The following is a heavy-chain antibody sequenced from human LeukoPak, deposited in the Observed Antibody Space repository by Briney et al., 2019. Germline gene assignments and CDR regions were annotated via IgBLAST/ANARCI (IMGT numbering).Heavy chain of an antibody. V-gene: IGHV3-30*18. D-gene: IGHD3-22*01. J-gene: IGHJ3*02. Sequence: PGRSLRPFCAASGFTFSSYGMHWVRQAPGKGLDWVAVISYDGSNKYYADSVKGRFNISRDNSKKTLYLQMNSLRAEDTAVYYCAKGFYYDSSGYYYGGAFDIWGQGTMVTVSS. CDR1: GFTFSSYG. CDR3: AKGFYYDSSGYYYGGAFDI. CDR2: ISYDGSNK.